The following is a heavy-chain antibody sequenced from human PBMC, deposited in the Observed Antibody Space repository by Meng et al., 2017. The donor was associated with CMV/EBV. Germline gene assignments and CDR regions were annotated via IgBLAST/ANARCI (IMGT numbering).Heavy chain of an antibody. V-gene: IGHV3-30*02. CDR2: IRYDGSNK. CDR3: ALLGWGDYVFVFDY. D-gene: IGHD4-17*01. CDR1: GFTFSSYG. Sequence: GGSLRLSCAASGFTFSSYGMHWVRQAPGKGLEWVAFIRYDGSNKYYADSVKGRFTISRDNSKNTLYLQMNSLRAEDTAVYYCALLGWGDYVFVFDYWGQGPRSPSPQ. J-gene: IGHJ4*02.